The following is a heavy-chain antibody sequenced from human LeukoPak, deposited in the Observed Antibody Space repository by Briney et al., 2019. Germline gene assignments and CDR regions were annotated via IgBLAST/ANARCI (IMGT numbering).Heavy chain of an antibody. D-gene: IGHD3-10*01. Sequence: SETLSLTCTVSGASISSGTYSWSWIRQPPGAGLEWIGYIYHTGSTYYNPSLKSRVTISVDRSKNQFSLNLNSVTAADTALYYCARGDGSGSGRWFDPWGQGTLITVSS. CDR3: ARGDGSGSGRWFDP. CDR2: IYHTGST. V-gene: IGHV4-30-2*01. CDR1: GASISSGTYS. J-gene: IGHJ5*02.